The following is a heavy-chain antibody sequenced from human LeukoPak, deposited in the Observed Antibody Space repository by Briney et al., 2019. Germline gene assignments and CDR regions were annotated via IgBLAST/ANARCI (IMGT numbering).Heavy chain of an antibody. CDR1: GGSVSSGSSF. CDR3: ARVGGGYSYGFNYYYYGMDV. V-gene: IGHV4-61*01. Sequence: SETLSLTCTVSGGSVSSGSSFWSWIRQPPGKGLEWIGYIYHSGNTNYNPSLKSRVTISVDTSKSQLSLKLNSVTAADTAVYYCARVGGGYSYGFNYYYYGMDVWGQGTTVTVSS. D-gene: IGHD5-18*01. J-gene: IGHJ6*02. CDR2: IYHSGNT.